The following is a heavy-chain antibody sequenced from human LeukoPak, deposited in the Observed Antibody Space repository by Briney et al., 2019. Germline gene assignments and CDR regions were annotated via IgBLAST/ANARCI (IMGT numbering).Heavy chain of an antibody. CDR1: GYTFTSYG. V-gene: IGHV1-46*01. D-gene: IGHD2-2*01. CDR2: INPSGGST. J-gene: IGHJ5*02. CDR3: ARDGCSSSSCQAGGNWFDP. Sequence: ASVTVSCTASGYTFTSYGISWVRQAPGQGLEWMGIINPSGGSTSYAQKFQGRVTMTRDTSTSTVYMELSSLRSEDTAVYYCARDGCSSSSCQAGGNWFDPWGQGTLVTVSS.